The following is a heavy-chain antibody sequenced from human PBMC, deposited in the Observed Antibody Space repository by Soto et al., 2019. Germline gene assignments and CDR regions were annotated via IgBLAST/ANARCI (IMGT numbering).Heavy chain of an antibody. CDR3: ASHTVSGSLHFDS. CDR1: GYTFNTYG. D-gene: IGHD1-26*01. V-gene: IGHV1-18*04. CDR2: ISAYNGDT. Sequence: GASVKVSCKASGYTFNTYGVSWVRQAPGQGLEWMGRISAYNGDTNYAQKLQGRLTMTTDTSTRTAYMELRSLRSDDTAVYYCASHTVSGSLHFDSWGQGPLVTVYS. J-gene: IGHJ4*02.